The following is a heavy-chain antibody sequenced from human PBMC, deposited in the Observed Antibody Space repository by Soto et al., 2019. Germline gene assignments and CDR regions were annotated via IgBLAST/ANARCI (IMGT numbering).Heavy chain of an antibody. V-gene: IGHV4-31*03. CDR3: ARGVVVGSTGWFDP. CDR1: GVSVSSSGYY. J-gene: IGHJ5*02. CDR2: IYYRGNT. Sequence: QVQLQKSGPGLVKPSQTLSLTCTVSGVSVSSSGYYWSWIRQHPGKGLEWIGYIYYRGNTYYNPSLNSRLSISVDTAKNQFSLNLNSLTAEDSAVYYCARGVVVGSTGWFDPWGQGTLVSVSS. D-gene: IGHD2-15*01.